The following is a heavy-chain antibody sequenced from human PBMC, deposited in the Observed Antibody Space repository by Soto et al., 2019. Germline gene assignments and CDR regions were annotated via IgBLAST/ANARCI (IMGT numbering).Heavy chain of an antibody. J-gene: IGHJ4*02. CDR1: GFTFSSYA. CDR3: AKGRVGGYDFLEIDY. Sequence: GGSLRLSCAASGFTFSSYAMSWVRQAPGKGLEWVSAISGSGGSTYYADSVKGRFTISRDNSKNTLYLQMNSLRAEDTAVYYCAKGRVGGYDFLEIDYWGQGTLVTVSS. V-gene: IGHV3-23*01. CDR2: ISGSGGST. D-gene: IGHD5-12*01.